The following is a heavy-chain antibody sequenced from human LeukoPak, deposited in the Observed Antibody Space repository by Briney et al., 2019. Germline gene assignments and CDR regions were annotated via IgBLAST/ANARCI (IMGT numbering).Heavy chain of an antibody. J-gene: IGHJ4*02. Sequence: SVKVSCKASGGTFTSYAISWVRQAPGQGLEWMGRIIPIFGTANYAQKFQGRVTITADKSTSTAYMELSSLRSEDTAVYYCARVSFCSGSSCYAGHGYWGQGTLVTVSS. D-gene: IGHD2-15*01. V-gene: IGHV1-69*06. CDR3: ARVSFCSGSSCYAGHGY. CDR2: IIPIFGTA. CDR1: GGTFTSYA.